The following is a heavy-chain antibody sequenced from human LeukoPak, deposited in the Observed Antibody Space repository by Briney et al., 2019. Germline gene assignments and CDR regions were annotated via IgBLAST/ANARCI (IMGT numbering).Heavy chain of an antibody. D-gene: IGHD3-10*01. J-gene: IGHJ6*02. CDR1: GFTFSNYA. CDR3: AKAYNYYGSGTSRGYYYGMDV. CDR2: ISGSGGST. V-gene: IGHV3-23*01. Sequence: SGGSLRLSCAASGFTFSNYAMSWVRQAPGKGLEGVSAISGSGGSTYYADSVKGRFTISRDNSKNTLYLQMNSLRAEDTAVYYCAKAYNYYGSGTSRGYYYGMDVWGQGTTVTVSS.